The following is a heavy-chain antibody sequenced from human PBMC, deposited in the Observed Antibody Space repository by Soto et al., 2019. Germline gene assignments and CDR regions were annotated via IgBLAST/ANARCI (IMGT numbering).Heavy chain of an antibody. CDR1: GGSLRTSHSD. Sequence: QLQLQESGPGLVTPLETLSLTCTVSGGSLRTSHSDWGLILQPPGKGLEWIGTIYASGSTYYNPSRNSRVTISVDTSKNQFSLRLTSVTAADTAVYYCATGTFDYLSGFDFWGQGTLVTVSS. CDR2: IYASGST. V-gene: IGHV4-39*01. D-gene: IGHD3-9*01. J-gene: IGHJ4*02. CDR3: ATGTFDYLSGFDF.